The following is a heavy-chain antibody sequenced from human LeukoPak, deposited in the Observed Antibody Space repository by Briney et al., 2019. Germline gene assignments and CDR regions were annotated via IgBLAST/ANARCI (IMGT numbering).Heavy chain of an antibody. D-gene: IGHD3-10*01. V-gene: IGHV1-69*01. CDR2: IIPIFGTA. CDR1: GGTFSSYA. J-gene: IGHJ4*02. Sequence: SVKVSCKASGGTFSSYAISWVRQAPGQGLEWMGGIIPIFGTANYAQKFQGRVTITADESTSTAYMELSSLRSEDTAVYYCARTHPLYGSGSYYPLDYWGQGSLVTVSS. CDR3: ARTHPLYGSGSYYPLDY.